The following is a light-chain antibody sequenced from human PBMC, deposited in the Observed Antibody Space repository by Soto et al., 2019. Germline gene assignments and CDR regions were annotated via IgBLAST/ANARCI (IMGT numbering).Light chain of an antibody. CDR1: SGSIASNY. CDR3: QSYDGTNWV. Sequence: NFMLTQPHSVSESPGKTVTISCTRSSGSIASNYVLWYQQRPGSSPTTVIYENNQRPSGVPDRFSGSIDSSSNSASLTISGLKTEDEADYYCQSYDGTNWVFGGGTKLTVL. CDR2: ENN. V-gene: IGLV6-57*01. J-gene: IGLJ3*02.